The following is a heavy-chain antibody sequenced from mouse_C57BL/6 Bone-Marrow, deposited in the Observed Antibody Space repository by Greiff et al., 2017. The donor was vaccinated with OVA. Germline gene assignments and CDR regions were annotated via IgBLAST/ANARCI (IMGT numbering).Heavy chain of an antibody. J-gene: IGHJ1*03. CDR3: ARDSYYYGSSYWYFDV. CDR1: GFTFSDYY. CDR2: INYDGSST. Sequence: EVKLVESEGGLVQPGSSMKLSCTASGFTFSDYYMAWVRQVPEKGLEWVANINYDGSSTYYLDSLKSRFIITRDNAKNILYLQMSSLKSEDTATYYCARDSYYYGSSYWYFDVWGTGTTVTVSS. V-gene: IGHV5-16*01. D-gene: IGHD1-1*01.